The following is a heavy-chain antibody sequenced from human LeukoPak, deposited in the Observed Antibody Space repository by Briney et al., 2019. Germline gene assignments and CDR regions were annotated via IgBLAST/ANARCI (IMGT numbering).Heavy chain of an antibody. Sequence: PGGSLRLSCVASGFIVNDHAMHWVRHAPGKGLEWVAGIYSGGSTYYADSVKGRFTISRDNSKNTLYLQMNSLRSEDTAVYYCARAGILTETTYLPFDYWGQGTLVTVSS. J-gene: IGHJ4*02. CDR3: ARAGILTETTYLPFDY. D-gene: IGHD3-9*01. V-gene: IGHV3-53*05. CDR2: IYSGGST. CDR1: GFIVNDHA.